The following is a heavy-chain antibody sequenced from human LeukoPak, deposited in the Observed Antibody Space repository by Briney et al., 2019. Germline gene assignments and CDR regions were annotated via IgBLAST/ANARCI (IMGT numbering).Heavy chain of an antibody. D-gene: IGHD3-22*01. J-gene: IGHJ4*02. CDR3: ARVRRYYDSSNYYFDY. CDR2: ISSSSSAI. CDR1: GFTFSTYS. V-gene: IGHV3-48*01. Sequence: PGGSLRLSCAASGFTFSTYSMSWVRQAPGKGLEWLSYISSSSSAIYYADSVKGRFTISRENAKNSLHLQMNSLRAEDTAVYYCARVRRYYDSSNYYFDYWGQGTLVTVSS.